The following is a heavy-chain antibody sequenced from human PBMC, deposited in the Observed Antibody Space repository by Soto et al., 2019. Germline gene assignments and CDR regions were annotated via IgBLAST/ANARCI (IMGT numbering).Heavy chain of an antibody. Sequence: ASVNVSCKASGYTFTSYDINWVRQATGQGLEWMGWMNPNSGNTGYAQKFQGRVTMTRNTSISTAYMELSSLRSEDTAVYYCARGLSYSNYWFDPWGQGTLVTVSS. CDR3: ARGLSYSNYWFDP. D-gene: IGHD4-4*01. V-gene: IGHV1-8*01. CDR1: GYTFTSYD. CDR2: MNPNSGNT. J-gene: IGHJ5*02.